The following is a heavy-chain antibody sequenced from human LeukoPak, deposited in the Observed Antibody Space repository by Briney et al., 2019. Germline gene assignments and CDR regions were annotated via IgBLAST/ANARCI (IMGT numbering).Heavy chain of an antibody. CDR1: GGSISSGGYS. Sequence: SQTLSLTCAVSGGSISSGGYSWSWIRQPPGKGLEWIGEINHSGSTNYNPSLKSRVTISVDTSKNQFSLKLSSVTAADTAVYYCARSNWFDPWGQGTLVTVSS. V-gene: IGHV4-30-2*01. J-gene: IGHJ5*02. CDR3: ARSNWFDP. CDR2: INHSGST.